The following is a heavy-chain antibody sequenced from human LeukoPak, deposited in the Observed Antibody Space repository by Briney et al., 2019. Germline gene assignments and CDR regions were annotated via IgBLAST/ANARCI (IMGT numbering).Heavy chain of an antibody. CDR1: GGSVSSGSYY. V-gene: IGHV4-61*01. CDR2: IYYSGST. J-gene: IGHJ4*02. Sequence: SETLSLTCTVSGGSVSSGSYYWSWIRQPPGTGLEWIGYIYYSGSTNYNPSLKSRVTISVDTSKNQFSLKLSSVTAADTVVYYCARDRGGYSGYDYYFDYWGQGSLVTVSS. CDR3: ARDRGGYSGYDYYFDY. D-gene: IGHD5-12*01.